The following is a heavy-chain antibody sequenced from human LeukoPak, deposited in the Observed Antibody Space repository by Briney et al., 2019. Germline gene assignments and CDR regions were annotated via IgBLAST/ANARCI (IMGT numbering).Heavy chain of an antibody. CDR2: INHSGNT. CDR1: GGSFSGYY. Sequence: NPSETLSLTCAVYGGSFSGYYWSWIRQAPGKGLEWIGEINHSGNTNYNPSLKSRVTISVDTSKNQFSLKLSSVTAAGTAVYYCVTEPGYCTGGRCYGGWFDPWGQGTLVTVSS. CDR3: VTEPGYCTGGRCYGGWFDP. J-gene: IGHJ5*02. D-gene: IGHD2-15*01. V-gene: IGHV4-34*01.